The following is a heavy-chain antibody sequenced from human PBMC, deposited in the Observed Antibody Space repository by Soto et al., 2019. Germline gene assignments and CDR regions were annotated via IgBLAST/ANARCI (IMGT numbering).Heavy chain of an antibody. CDR1: GGSISSSSYY. Sequence: PSETLSLTCTVSGGSISSSSYYWGWIRQPPGKGLEWIGSIYYSGSTYYNPSLKSRVTISVDTSKNQFSLKLSSVTAADTAVYYCARRGNTIVGVKDAFDIWGQGTMVTVSS. V-gene: IGHV4-39*01. CDR3: ARRGNTIVGVKDAFDI. J-gene: IGHJ3*02. D-gene: IGHD1-26*01. CDR2: IYYSGST.